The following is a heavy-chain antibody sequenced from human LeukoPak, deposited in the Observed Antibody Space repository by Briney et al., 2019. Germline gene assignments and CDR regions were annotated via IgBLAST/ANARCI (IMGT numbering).Heavy chain of an antibody. CDR2: ISYDGSNK. J-gene: IGHJ3*02. V-gene: IGHV3-30*04. CDR3: ARDRRKQQLVRDAFDI. CDR1: GXXFSSYA. Sequence: GGSLRXXCAXSGXXFSSYAMHWVRQAQGKGLEWGAVISYDGSNKYYADYVKGRFTISRDNSKNKLYLQMKSLRAEDTAVYYCARDRRKQQLVRDAFDIWGQGTMVTVSS. D-gene: IGHD6-13*01.